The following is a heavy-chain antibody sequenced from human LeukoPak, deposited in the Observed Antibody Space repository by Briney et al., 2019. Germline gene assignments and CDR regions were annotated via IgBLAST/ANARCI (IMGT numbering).Heavy chain of an antibody. V-gene: IGHV4-34*09. D-gene: IGHD1-14*01. CDR3: ARVTGSITYIDF. CDR2: INHSGST. CDR1: GGSFSGYY. J-gene: IGHJ4*02. Sequence: SETLSLTCAVYGGSFSGYYWSWIRQPPGKGLEWIGEINHSGSTNYNPSLKSRGAISVDTSKNQFSLELSSVTAADTAMYYCARVTGSITYIDFWGQGILVTVSS.